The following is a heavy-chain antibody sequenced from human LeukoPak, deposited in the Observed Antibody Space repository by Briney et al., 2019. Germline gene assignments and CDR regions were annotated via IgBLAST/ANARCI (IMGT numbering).Heavy chain of an antibody. CDR2: INPNSGGT. Sequence: GSSVKVSCRASGGTFSSYAISWVRQAPGQGLEWMGWINPNSGGTNYAQKFQGRVTMTRDTSISTAYMELSRLRSDDTAVYYCARDLGSDYDYWGQGTLVTVSS. V-gene: IGHV1-2*02. J-gene: IGHJ4*02. D-gene: IGHD3-10*01. CDR1: GGTFSSYA. CDR3: ARDLGSDYDY.